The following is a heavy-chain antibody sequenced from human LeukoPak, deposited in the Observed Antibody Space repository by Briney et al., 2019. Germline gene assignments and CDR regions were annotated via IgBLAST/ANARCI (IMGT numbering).Heavy chain of an antibody. CDR1: GFTFSSSA. CDR3: ARAFNYDSSGYKPLYYFDY. CDR2: IDYDSSHI. J-gene: IGHJ4*02. D-gene: IGHD3-22*01. Sequence: WGTLTLSCAASGFTFSSSAMNWVRQVPGKGLEWVSSIDYDSSHIYYADSVNGRSTISRDNAKNSLYMQMNSLRAEDTAVYYCARAFNYDSSGYKPLYYFDYWGQGTLVTVSS. V-gene: IGHV3-21*01.